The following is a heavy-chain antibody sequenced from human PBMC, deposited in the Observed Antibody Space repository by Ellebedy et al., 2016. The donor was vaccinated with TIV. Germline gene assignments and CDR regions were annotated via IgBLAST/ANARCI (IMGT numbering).Heavy chain of an antibody. J-gene: IGHJ4*02. CDR3: ATDSRYSYGYRFNF. D-gene: IGHD5-18*01. V-gene: IGHV1-46*02. Sequence: ASVKVSCKASGYTFNNHGIIWVRQAPGQGLEWMGMINPSAGSITYAQKFQGRVTMTRDTSTGTPYLELSSLRSEDTAVYYCATDSRYSYGYRFNFWGQGTLVIVSS. CDR1: GYTFNNHG. CDR2: INPSAGSI.